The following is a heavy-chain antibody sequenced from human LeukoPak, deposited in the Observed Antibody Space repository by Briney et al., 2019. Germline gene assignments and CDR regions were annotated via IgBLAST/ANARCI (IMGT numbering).Heavy chain of an antibody. CDR2: INSDGSGT. J-gene: IGHJ4*02. D-gene: IGHD3-10*01. V-gene: IGHV3-74*01. Sequence: GGSLRLSCAASGFTFSSYWMHWVRQAPGKGLVWVSRINSDGSGTSYADSVKGRFTISRDNAKNTLYLQMNSLRAEDTAVYYCARDLDIGSGSSTFDYWGQGTLVTVSS. CDR1: GFTFSSYW. CDR3: ARDLDIGSGSSTFDY.